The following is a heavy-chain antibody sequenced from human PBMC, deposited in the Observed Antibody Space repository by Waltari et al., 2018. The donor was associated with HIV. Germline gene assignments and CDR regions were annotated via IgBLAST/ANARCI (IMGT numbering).Heavy chain of an antibody. J-gene: IGHJ4*02. V-gene: IGHV3-7*01. CDR3: AREALYDSSGYYFDY. CDR1: EFTFNNYW. CDR2: IKQDESEK. Sequence: EVQLVESGGGLVQPGGSLRLSCAASEFTFNNYWMTWVRQAPGRGREWVANIKQDESEKCYVDSVKGRFTISRDNAKNSLFLQMNSLRAEDTAVYYCAREALYDSSGYYFDYWGQGTLVTVSS. D-gene: IGHD3-22*01.